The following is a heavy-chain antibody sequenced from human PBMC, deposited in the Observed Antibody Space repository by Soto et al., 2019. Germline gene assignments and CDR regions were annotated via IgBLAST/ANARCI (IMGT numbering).Heavy chain of an antibody. CDR3: ARDSIAAAGLNYYYYYGMDV. D-gene: IGHD6-13*01. CDR2: IIPILGIA. V-gene: IGHV1-69*04. CDR1: GGTFSSYT. J-gene: IGHJ6*02. Sequence: SVKVSCKASGGTFSSYTISWVRQAPGQGLEWMGRIIPILGIANYAQKFQGRVTITADKSTSTAYMELSSLRSEDTAVYYCARDSIAAAGLNYYYYYGMDVWGQGTTVTVSS.